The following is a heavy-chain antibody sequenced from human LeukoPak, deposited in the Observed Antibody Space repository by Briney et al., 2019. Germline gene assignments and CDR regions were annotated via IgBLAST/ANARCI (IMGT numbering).Heavy chain of an antibody. Sequence: GSLRLSCAASGFTVSSNYMSWVRQAPGKGLEWIGEINHSGSTNYNPSLKSRVTISVDTSKNQFSLKLSSVTAADTAVYYCARVYSLYYYYMDVWGKGTTVTVSS. CDR3: ARVYSLYYYYMDV. J-gene: IGHJ6*03. CDR2: INHSGST. CDR1: GFTVSSNY. V-gene: IGHV4-34*01. D-gene: IGHD6-13*01.